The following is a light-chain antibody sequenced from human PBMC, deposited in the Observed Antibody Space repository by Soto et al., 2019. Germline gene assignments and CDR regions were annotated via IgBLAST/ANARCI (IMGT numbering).Light chain of an antibody. CDR2: EVS. J-gene: IGLJ1*01. Sequence: QSALTQPRSVSGSPGQSITISCTGTSSDVGGYDFVSWYQQHPGKAPKLMIYEVSNRPSGVSNRFSGSKSDNTASLTISGLQAEDEADYYCSSFTSGTTLYVFGTGTKLTVL. V-gene: IGLV2-14*01. CDR1: SSDVGGYDF. CDR3: SSFTSGTTLYV.